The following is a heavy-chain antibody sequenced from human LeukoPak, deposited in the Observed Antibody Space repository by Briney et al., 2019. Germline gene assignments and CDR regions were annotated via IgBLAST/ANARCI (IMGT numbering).Heavy chain of an antibody. CDR1: GFTFSSYS. V-gene: IGHV3-21*01. CDR3: ARDRSGMTTVTADAFDI. J-gene: IGHJ3*02. D-gene: IGHD4-17*01. CDR2: ISDSSSYI. Sequence: GGSLRLSCAASGFTFSSYSMNWVRQAPGKGLERVSSISDSSSYIYYADSVKGRFTISRDNAKNSLYLQMNSLRAEDTAVYYCARDRSGMTTVTADAFDIWGQGTMVTVSS.